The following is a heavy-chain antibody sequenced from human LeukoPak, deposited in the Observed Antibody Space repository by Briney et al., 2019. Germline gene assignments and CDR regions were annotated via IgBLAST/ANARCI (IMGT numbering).Heavy chain of an antibody. J-gene: IGHJ6*03. CDR1: GGSISSSSYY. CDR2: IYYSGST. Sequence: SETLSLTCTVSGGSISSSSYYWGWIRQPPGKGLEWIGTIYYSGSTYYNPSLKSRVTISVDTSKNQFSLKLSSVTAADTAVYYCASSRSGSYWELDYYMDVWGKGTTVTISS. CDR3: ASSRSGSYWELDYYMDV. V-gene: IGHV4-39*07. D-gene: IGHD1-26*01.